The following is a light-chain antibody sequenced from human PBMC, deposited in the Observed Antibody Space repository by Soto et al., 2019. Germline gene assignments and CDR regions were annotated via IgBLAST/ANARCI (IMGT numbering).Light chain of an antibody. CDR1: SSDVGSYNL. CDR3: CSYASSSTFV. V-gene: IGLV2-23*03. J-gene: IGLJ1*01. CDR2: EGS. Sequence: QSALTQPASVSGSPGQSITISCTGTSSDVGSYNLVSWYQQHPGKAAKLMIYEGSKRPTGVPTRSSGSKCGNTASLTISGLQAEDEADYCRCSYASSSTFVFGTGTKLTVL.